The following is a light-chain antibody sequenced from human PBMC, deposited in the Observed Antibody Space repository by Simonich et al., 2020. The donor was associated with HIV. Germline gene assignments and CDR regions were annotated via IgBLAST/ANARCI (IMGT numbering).Light chain of an antibody. CDR1: QNVLYSSNNKNY. Sequence: IVMTQSPDSLAVALGERATINCKSSQNVLYSSNNKNYLAWSQQRPGQPPKLLIYWASTRESGVPDRFSASGSGTEFTLTISSMQSEDFAVYYCQQYNNWPLTFGGGTKVEIK. CDR2: WAS. CDR3: QQYNNWPLT. J-gene: IGKJ4*01. V-gene: IGKV4-1*01.